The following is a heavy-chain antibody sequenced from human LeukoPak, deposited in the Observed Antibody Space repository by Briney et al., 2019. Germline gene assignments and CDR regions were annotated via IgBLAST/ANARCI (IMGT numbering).Heavy chain of an antibody. CDR2: ISRDSNYI. CDR1: GFTFSSFS. Sequence: GGSLRLSCAASGFTFSSFSMNWVRQAPGKGLEWVSSISRDSNYIYYADSMKGRFTISRDNAKNSLYLQMNSLRAEDTAVYYCARGETVTEDYWGQGNLVTVSS. CDR3: ARGETVTEDY. D-gene: IGHD4-17*01. V-gene: IGHV3-21*01. J-gene: IGHJ4*02.